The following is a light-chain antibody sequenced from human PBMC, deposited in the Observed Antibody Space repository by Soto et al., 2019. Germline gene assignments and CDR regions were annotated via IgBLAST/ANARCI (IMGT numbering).Light chain of an antibody. CDR1: SSDVGGYNY. Sequence: QSALTQPASVSGSPGQSITVSCTGTSSDVGGYNYVPWYQQHPAKAPRLIIYEVSNRPSGVSNRFSGSKSGNTASLTISGLQAEDESDYYCSSYTTSSTVVFGGGTKLTVL. CDR2: EVS. J-gene: IGLJ2*01. V-gene: IGLV2-14*01. CDR3: SSYTTSSTVV.